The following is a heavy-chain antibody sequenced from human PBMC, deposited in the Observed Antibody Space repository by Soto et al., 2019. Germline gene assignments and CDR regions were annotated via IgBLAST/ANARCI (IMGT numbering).Heavy chain of an antibody. J-gene: IGHJ4*02. Sequence: SETLSLTCTVSGDSVSSGTYFWSWIRQPPGKGLEWIGYVYYSGSTNYNPSLKSRVTISVDTSKNQFSLKLSSVTAADTAVYYCARGVPQFDYWGQGTLVTVSS. CDR1: GDSVSSGTYF. CDR3: ARGVPQFDY. CDR2: VYYSGST. V-gene: IGHV4-61*01.